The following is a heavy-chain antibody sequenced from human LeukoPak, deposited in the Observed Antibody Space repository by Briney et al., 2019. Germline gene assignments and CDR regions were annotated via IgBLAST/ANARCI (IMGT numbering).Heavy chain of an antibody. CDR3: ARDGELGYCSGGSCYYRAGDFDY. CDR1: GGSIISSSYY. J-gene: IGHJ4*02. V-gene: IGHV4-39*07. D-gene: IGHD2-15*01. Sequence: SETLSLTCTVSGGSIISSSYYWGWIRQPPGKGLEWIGSIYYSGSTYYNPSLKSRVTISVDTSKNQFSLKLSSVTAADTAVYYCARDGELGYCSGGSCYYRAGDFDYWGQGTLVTVSS. CDR2: IYYSGST.